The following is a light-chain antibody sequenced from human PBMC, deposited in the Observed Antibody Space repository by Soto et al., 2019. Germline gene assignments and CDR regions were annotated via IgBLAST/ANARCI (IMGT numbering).Light chain of an antibody. CDR3: QQYDT. V-gene: IGKV1-5*03. J-gene: IGKJ1*01. CDR1: QSISSW. Sequence: DIQMTQSPSTLSASVGDRVTITCRASQSISSWLAWYQQKPGKAPKLLIYKASSLESGVPSRFSGSGSGTEFTLTISSLQHDDFATYYCQQYDTLGQGTKVDIK. CDR2: KAS.